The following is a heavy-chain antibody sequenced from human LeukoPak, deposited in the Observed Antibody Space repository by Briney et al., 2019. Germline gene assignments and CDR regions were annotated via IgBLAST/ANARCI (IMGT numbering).Heavy chain of an antibody. CDR2: IIPIFGTA. J-gene: IGHJ4*02. D-gene: IGHD3-3*01. CDR3: ARRKKQDFWSGYIDY. CDR1: GGTFSSYA. Sequence: SVKVSCKASGGTFSSYAISWVRQAPGQGLEWMGGIIPIFGTANYAQKFQGRVTITADESTSTVYMELSSLRSEDTAVYYCARRKKQDFWSGYIDYWGQGTLVTVSS. V-gene: IGHV1-69*13.